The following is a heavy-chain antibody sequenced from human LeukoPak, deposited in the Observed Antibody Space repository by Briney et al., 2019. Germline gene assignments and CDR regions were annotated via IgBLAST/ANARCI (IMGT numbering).Heavy chain of an antibody. CDR3: ARNQQLGGHSYYYYGMDV. J-gene: IGHJ6*02. Sequence: GGSLRLSCVGSGFTSIAYTLTWARQAPGKGLEWVSGISGGGVTTYYADSVKGRFTISRDNSKNTLYLQMNSLRADDTAIYYCARNQQLGGHSYYYYGMDVWGQGTTVTVSS. CDR2: ISGGGVTT. D-gene: IGHD3-16*01. CDR1: GFTSIAYT. V-gene: IGHV3-23*01.